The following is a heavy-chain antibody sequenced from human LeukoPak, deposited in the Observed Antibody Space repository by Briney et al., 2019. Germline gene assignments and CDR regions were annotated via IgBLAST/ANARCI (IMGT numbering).Heavy chain of an antibody. CDR3: ARLSITMIVGKSTPLYYFDY. CDR2: IYYSGST. V-gene: IGHV4-59*01. Sequence: ASETLSLTCTVSGGSISSYYWSWIRQPPGKGLEWIGYIYYSGSTNYNPSLKSRVTISVDTFKNQFSLKLSSVTAADTAVYYCARLSITMIVGKSTPLYYFDYWGQGTLVTVSS. CDR1: GGSISSYY. J-gene: IGHJ4*02. D-gene: IGHD3-22*01.